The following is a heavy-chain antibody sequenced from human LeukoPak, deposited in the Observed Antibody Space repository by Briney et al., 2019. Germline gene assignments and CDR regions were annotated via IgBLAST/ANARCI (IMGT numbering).Heavy chain of an antibody. CDR1: GFTFSSYE. J-gene: IGHJ6*02. Sequence: GGSLRLSCAASGFTFSSYEMNWVRQALGKGLEWVSYISSSGSTIYYADSVKGRFTISRDNAKNSLYLQMNSLRAEDTAVYYCAREYSSFGDVWGQGTTVTVSS. V-gene: IGHV3-48*03. CDR3: AREYSSFGDV. D-gene: IGHD6-6*01. CDR2: ISSSGSTI.